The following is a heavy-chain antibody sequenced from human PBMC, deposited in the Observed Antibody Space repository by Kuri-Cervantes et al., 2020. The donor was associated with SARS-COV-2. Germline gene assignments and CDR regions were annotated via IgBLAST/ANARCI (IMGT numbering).Heavy chain of an antibody. CDR3: VRDLRIWGFDP. J-gene: IGHJ5*02. V-gene: IGHV4-39*07. CDR1: GDSISSSAYY. Sequence: SETLSLTCNVSGDSISSSAYYWGWIRQPPGKGLEWIGEINHSGSTNYNPSLKSRVTISVDTSKNQFSLKLSSVTAADTAVYYCVRDLRIWGFDPWGQGTLVTVSS. CDR2: INHSGST. D-gene: IGHD2/OR15-2a*01.